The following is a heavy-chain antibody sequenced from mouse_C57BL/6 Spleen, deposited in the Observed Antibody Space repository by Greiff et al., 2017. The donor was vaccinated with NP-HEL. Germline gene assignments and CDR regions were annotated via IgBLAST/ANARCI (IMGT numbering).Heavy chain of an antibody. CDR2: INPNNGGT. CDR3: ARSSYDYDEGYAMDY. D-gene: IGHD2-4*01. V-gene: IGHV1-18*01. J-gene: IGHJ4*01. Sequence: EVQLQQSGPELVKPGASVKIPCKASGYTFTDYNMDWVKQSHGKSLEWIGDINPNNGGTIYNQKFKGKATLTVDKSSSTAYMELRSLTSEDTAVYYCARSSYDYDEGYAMDYWGQGTSVTVSS. CDR1: GYTFTDYN.